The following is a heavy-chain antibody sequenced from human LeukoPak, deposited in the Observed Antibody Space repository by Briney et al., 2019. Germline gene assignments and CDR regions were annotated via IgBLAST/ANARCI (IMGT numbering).Heavy chain of an antibody. Sequence: PGGSLCLSCAASGFTFSSNSMNWDRQAPGQGLEWVSSISSSSRYIHYADSVKGRFTISRNNAKTSLYLQMNSLRAEDTAVYYCARVGIAAAVLGAWFDPWGQGTLVTVSS. CDR3: ARVGIAAAVLGAWFDP. CDR2: ISSSSRYI. V-gene: IGHV3-21*01. D-gene: IGHD6-13*01. CDR1: GFTFSSNS. J-gene: IGHJ5*02.